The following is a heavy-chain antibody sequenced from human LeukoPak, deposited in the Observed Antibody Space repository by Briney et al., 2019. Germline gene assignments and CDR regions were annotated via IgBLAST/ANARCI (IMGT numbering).Heavy chain of an antibody. CDR3: AKDVGKWESLHFFDY. J-gene: IGHJ4*02. CDR1: GFTLSTNA. V-gene: IGHV3-23*01. D-gene: IGHD1-26*01. CDR2: ISGSGAST. Sequence: GGSLRLSCLTSGFTLSTNATSWVRQAPGKGLEWISGISGSGASTYYADSVKGRFTISRDDSRNTLYLQMNSLRGDDTAVYYCAKDVGKWESLHFFDYWGQGTLVTVSS.